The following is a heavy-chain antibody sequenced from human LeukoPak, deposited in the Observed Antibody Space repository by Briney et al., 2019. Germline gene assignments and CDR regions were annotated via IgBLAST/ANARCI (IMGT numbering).Heavy chain of an antibody. Sequence: ASVKVSCKASGYTFTSYYMHWVRQAPGQGLEWMGIINPSGGSTSYAQKFQGRVTMTRDTSTSTVYMELSSLRSEDTAVYYCARDHGPQYYDILTGYLFDYWGQGTLVTVSS. CDR3: ARDHGPQYYDILTGYLFDY. CDR2: INPSGGST. D-gene: IGHD3-9*01. V-gene: IGHV1-46*01. J-gene: IGHJ4*02. CDR1: GYTFTSYY.